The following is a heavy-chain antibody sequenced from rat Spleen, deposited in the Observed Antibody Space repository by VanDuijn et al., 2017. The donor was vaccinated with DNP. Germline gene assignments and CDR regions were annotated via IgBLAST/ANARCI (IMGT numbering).Heavy chain of an antibody. CDR2: IGTGGTT. CDR3: ARSPPYFGYISPHWYFDF. J-gene: IGHJ1*01. D-gene: IGHD1-4*01. CDR1: GFSLTSHH. Sequence: QVQLKESGPGLVQPSQTLSLACTVSGFSLTSHHVHWVRQPSGKGLEWMGIIGTGGTTEYNPILKSRLSISRDTSKGQVLLKMNSLQTDDTAVYLCARSPPYFGYISPHWYFDFWGPGTMVTVSS. V-gene: IGHV2-43*01.